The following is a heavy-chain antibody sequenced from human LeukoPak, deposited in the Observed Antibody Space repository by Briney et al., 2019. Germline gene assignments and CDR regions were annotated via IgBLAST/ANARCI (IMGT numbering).Heavy chain of an antibody. CDR1: GYTFTSYA. Sequence: ASVKVSCKASGYTFTSYAMNWVRQAPGQGLEWMGWINTNTGNPTYAQGFTGRFVFSLDTSVSTAYLQISSLKAEDTAVYSCARDPEIVDCSGGSCYYGQDYWGQGTLVTVSS. CDR3: ARDPEIVDCSGGSCYYGQDY. V-gene: IGHV7-4-1*02. D-gene: IGHD2-15*01. CDR2: INTNTGNP. J-gene: IGHJ4*02.